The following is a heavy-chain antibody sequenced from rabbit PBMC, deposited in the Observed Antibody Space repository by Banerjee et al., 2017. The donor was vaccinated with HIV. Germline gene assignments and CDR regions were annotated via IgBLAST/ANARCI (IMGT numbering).Heavy chain of an antibody. D-gene: IGHD4-1*01. CDR1: GFTLSSYW. CDR2: IAVDSSGYT. J-gene: IGHJ4*01. CDR3: ARDLAGAIGWNFNL. Sequence: EQLEESGGDLVKPGASLTLTCTASGFTLSSYWMCWVRQAPGKGLEWIACIAVDSSGYTGYASWAKGRFTISKTSSTTVTLQMTSLTAADTATYFCARDLAGAIGWNFNLWGPGTLVTVS. V-gene: IGHV1S45*01.